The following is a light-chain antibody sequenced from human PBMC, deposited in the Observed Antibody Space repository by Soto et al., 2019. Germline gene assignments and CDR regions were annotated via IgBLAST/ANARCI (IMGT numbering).Light chain of an antibody. Sequence: DIVMTQSPLSLPVMPGEPASISCRSSQSLLHSNGYKFLDWYLQRPGQSPQLLIYLGSNRASGVPDRFSGSGSGTDFTLKISRVEAEDVGVYYCMQALQTPWTFGQGTKVDI. V-gene: IGKV2-28*01. CDR3: MQALQTPWT. CDR2: LGS. CDR1: QSLLHSNGYKF. J-gene: IGKJ1*01.